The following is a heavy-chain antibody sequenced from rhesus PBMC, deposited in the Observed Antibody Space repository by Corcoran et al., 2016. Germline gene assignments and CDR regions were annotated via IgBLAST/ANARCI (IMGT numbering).Heavy chain of an antibody. CDR3: ARDSSGWSYEYFEF. J-gene: IGHJ1*01. CDR1: GGSISSNY. V-gene: IGHV4-173*01. Sequence: QLQLQESGPGLVKPSETLSLTCAVSGGSISSNYWSWIRQPPEKGLEWIGRIPGGGGSTDHNPSLKSRVTISTDTSKNQFSLKLSSVTAADTAVYYCARDSSGWSYEYFEFWGQGALVTVSS. CDR2: IPGGGGST. D-gene: IGHD6S26*01.